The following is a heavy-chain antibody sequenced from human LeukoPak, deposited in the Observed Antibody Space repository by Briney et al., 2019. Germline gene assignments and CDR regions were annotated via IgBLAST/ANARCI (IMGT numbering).Heavy chain of an antibody. CDR3: AKDLAAYSSSSWFDY. D-gene: IGHD6-6*01. Sequence: LGGSLRLSCAASGFTFSSYAMSWVRQAPGKGLEWVSAISGSGGSTYYADSVKGRFTISRDNSKNTLYLQMNSLRAEDTAVYYCAKDLAAYSSSSWFDYWGQGTLVTVSS. V-gene: IGHV3-23*01. CDR2: ISGSGGST. J-gene: IGHJ4*02. CDR1: GFTFSSYA.